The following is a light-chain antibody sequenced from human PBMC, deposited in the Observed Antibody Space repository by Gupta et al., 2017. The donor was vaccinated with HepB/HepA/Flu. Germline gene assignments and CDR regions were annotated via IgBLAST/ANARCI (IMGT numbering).Light chain of an antibody. V-gene: IGKV1-39*01. CDR1: QSINSY. CDR2: AAS. CDR3: QQSYSTLTWT. J-gene: IGKJ1*01. Sequence: DIQMTQSPSSLFASVGDRVTITCRASQSINSYLNWYQQKPGKAPKLLIYAASSLQSGVPSRFSGSGSGTDFTLTISSLQPEDFATYYCQQSYSTLTWTFGQGTKVEIK.